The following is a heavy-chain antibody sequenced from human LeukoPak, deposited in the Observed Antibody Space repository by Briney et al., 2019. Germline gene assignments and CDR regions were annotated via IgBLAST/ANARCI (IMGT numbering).Heavy chain of an antibody. D-gene: IGHD2-15*01. V-gene: IGHV4-34*01. Sequence: SETLSLTCAVYGGSFSGYYWSWIRQPPGKGLEWIGEINHSGSTNYNPSLKSRVTISVDTSKNQFSLKLSSVTAADTAVYYCARGRVRPRYCSGGSCYDDYWGQGTLVTVSS. J-gene: IGHJ4*02. CDR2: INHSGST. CDR1: GGSFSGYY. CDR3: ARGRVRPRYCSGGSCYDDY.